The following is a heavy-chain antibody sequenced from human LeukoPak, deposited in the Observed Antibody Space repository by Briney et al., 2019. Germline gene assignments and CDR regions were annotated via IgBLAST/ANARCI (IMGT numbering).Heavy chain of an antibody. V-gene: IGHV1-69*13. D-gene: IGHD2-2*01. CDR3: ARLRGSSTSWGAYYMDV. CDR2: IIPIFGTA. CDR1: GSTFSSYA. J-gene: IGHJ6*03. Sequence: ASVKVSCKASGSTFSSYAISWVRQAPGQGLEWMGGIIPIFGTANYAQKFQGRVTITADESTSTAYMELSSLRSEDTAVYYCARLRGSSTSWGAYYMDVWGKGTTVTVSS.